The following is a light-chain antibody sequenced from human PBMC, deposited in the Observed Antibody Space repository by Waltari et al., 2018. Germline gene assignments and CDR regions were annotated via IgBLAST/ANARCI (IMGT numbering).Light chain of an antibody. CDR1: QSVSRY. V-gene: IGKV3-11*01. CDR2: DAS. Sequence: EIVLTQSPTTLSVSPVERATLSCRASQSVSRYLAWYQQKPGQAPRLLIYDASNRATGIPARFSGSGSGTDFTLTITSLEPEDSAVYYCQHRSDWPLTFGGGTRVEIK. CDR3: QHRSDWPLT. J-gene: IGKJ4*01.